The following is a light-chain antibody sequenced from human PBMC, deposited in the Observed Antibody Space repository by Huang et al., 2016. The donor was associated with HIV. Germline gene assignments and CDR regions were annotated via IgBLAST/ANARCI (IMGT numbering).Light chain of an antibody. CDR3: QQYNNWPRT. CDR1: QYVSSK. J-gene: IGKJ2*01. Sequence: EKVMTQSPATLSVSLGERATLSCRASQYVSSKVAWYQQKSGQAPRLLIYETSTRVTDVPARFSGSGSGIEFTLTISSLQSEDFAVYYCQQYNNWPRTFGQGTKLEIK. V-gene: IGKV3-15*01. CDR2: ETS.